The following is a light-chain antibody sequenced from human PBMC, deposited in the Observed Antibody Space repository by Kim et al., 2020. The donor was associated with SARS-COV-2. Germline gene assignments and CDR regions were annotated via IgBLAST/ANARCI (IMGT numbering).Light chain of an antibody. CDR2: DVS. CDR3: CSYAGSYTYV. J-gene: IGLJ1*01. V-gene: IGLV2-11*01. CDR1: SSDVGGYNY. Sequence: QSALTQHRSVSGSTGQSVTISCTGTSSDVGGYNYVSWYQQHPGKAPKLMIYDVSKRPSGVPDRFSGSKSGNTASLTISGLQAEDEADYYCCSYAGSYTYVFGTGTKVTVL.